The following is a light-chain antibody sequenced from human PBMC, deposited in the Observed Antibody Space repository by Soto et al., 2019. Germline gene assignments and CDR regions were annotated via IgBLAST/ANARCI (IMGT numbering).Light chain of an antibody. Sequence: EIVMTQSPATLSVSPGERATLSCRASQSVSSNLAWYQQKPGKAPRLLIYGASTRATGIPDRFSGSGSGTEFSLTISSLQSEDFAVYYCQQYNNWTRTFGQGTKVEIE. CDR1: QSVSSN. CDR2: GAS. V-gene: IGKV3-15*01. CDR3: QQYNNWTRT. J-gene: IGKJ1*01.